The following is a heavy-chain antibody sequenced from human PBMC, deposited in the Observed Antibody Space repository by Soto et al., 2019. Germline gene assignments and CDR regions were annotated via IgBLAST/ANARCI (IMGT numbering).Heavy chain of an antibody. CDR2: INPNSGGT. J-gene: IGHJ6*02. V-gene: IGHV1-2*02. CDR3: AREDIVVVPAAIRVYYYYGMDV. Sequence: ASVKVSCKASGYTFTGYYMHWVRQAPGQGLEWMGWINPNSGGTNYAQKFQGRVTMTRDTSISTAYMELSRLRSDDTAVYYCAREDIVVVPAAIRVYYYYGMDVWGQGTTVTVPS. D-gene: IGHD2-2*02. CDR1: GYTFTGYY.